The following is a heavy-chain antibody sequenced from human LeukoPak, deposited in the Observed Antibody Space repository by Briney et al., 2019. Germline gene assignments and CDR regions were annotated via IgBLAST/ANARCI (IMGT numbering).Heavy chain of an antibody. V-gene: IGHV3-7*01. Sequence: GGSLRLSCAASGFSFSSYWMSWVRQAPRKGLEWVANINQDSSEKYYVDSVKGRFTISRDNAKNSLYLQLNTLRPEDTAVYYCVQGWRDNWGQGTLVTVSS. CDR3: VQGWRDN. CDR1: GFSFSSYW. J-gene: IGHJ4*02. D-gene: IGHD2-15*01. CDR2: INQDSSEK.